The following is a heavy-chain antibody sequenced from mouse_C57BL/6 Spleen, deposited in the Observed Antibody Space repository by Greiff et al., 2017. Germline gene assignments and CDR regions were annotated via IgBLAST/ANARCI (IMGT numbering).Heavy chain of an antibody. D-gene: IGHD1-1*01. V-gene: IGHV1-63*01. J-gene: IGHJ3*01. CDR2: IYPGGGYT. CDR3: VKSSGYYYVKDESWFAY. Sequence: VQLQESGAELVRPGTSVKMSCKASGYTFTNYWIGWAKQRPGHGLEWIGDIYPGGGYTNYNEKFKGKATLTADKSSSTAYMQFNSLTSADSAIYYCVKSSGYYYVKDESWFAYWGQGTLVTVSA. CDR1: GYTFTNYW.